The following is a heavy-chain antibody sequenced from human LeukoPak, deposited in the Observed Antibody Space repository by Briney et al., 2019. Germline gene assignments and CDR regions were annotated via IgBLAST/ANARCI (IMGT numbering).Heavy chain of an antibody. D-gene: IGHD6-13*01. Sequence: GGSLRLSCAASGFTFSSYAMSWVHQAPGKGLEWVSGISGSGGNTHYADSVRGRFTISRDNSKDTLYLQMNSLRAEDTAIYYCAKVSWANYFDYWGRGTLVTVSS. V-gene: IGHV3-23*01. CDR3: AKVSWANYFDY. CDR1: GFTFSSYA. CDR2: ISGSGGNT. J-gene: IGHJ4*02.